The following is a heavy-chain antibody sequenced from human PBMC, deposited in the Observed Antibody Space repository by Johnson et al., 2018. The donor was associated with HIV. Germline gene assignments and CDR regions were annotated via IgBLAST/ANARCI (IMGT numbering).Heavy chain of an antibody. D-gene: IGHD6-19*01. J-gene: IGHJ3*02. CDR3: ARYTSGWYIGADAFDI. V-gene: IGHV3-20*04. CDR1: GFTFDDYG. Sequence: VQLVESGGGVVRPGWSLRLSCAASGFTFDDYGMSWVRQAPGKGLEWVSGISWNSGSIGYVDSVKGRFTISRDNAKNSLYVQMNSLRAEDTGVYYCARYTSGWYIGADAFDIWGQGTMVTVSS. CDR2: ISWNSGSI.